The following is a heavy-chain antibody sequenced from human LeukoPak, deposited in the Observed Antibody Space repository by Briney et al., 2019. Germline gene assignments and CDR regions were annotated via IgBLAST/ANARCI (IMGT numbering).Heavy chain of an antibody. V-gene: IGHV3-66*02. CDR2: IYSGGST. J-gene: IGHJ6*03. D-gene: IGHD3-3*01. CDR1: GFTVSSNY. CDR3: ARATFWSGYQRDSWYMDV. Sequence: GGSLRLSCAASGFTVSSNYMSWVRQAPGKGLGWVSVIYSGGSTYYADSVKGRLIISRDNSKNTLYLQMNSLRAEDTAVYYCARATFWSGYQRDSWYMDVWGKGTPVTVSS.